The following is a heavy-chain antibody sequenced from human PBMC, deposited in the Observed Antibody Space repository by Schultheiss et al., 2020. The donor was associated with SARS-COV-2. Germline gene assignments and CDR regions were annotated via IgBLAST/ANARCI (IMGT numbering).Heavy chain of an antibody. J-gene: IGHJ3*02. CDR3: ARDAHSSSWYWDRAYLDAFDI. D-gene: IGHD6-13*01. V-gene: IGHV3-48*03. CDR1: GFTFSSYE. Sequence: GGSLRLSCAASGFTFSSYEMNWVRQAPGKGLEWVSYISSSGSTIYYADSVKGRFTISRDNAKNSLYLQMNSLRAEDTAVYYCARDAHSSSWYWDRAYLDAFDIWGQGTMVTVSS. CDR2: ISSSGSTI.